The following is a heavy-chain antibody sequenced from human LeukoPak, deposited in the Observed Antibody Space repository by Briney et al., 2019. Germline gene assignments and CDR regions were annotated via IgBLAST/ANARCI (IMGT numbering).Heavy chain of an antibody. D-gene: IGHD5-18*01. Sequence: SETLSLTCTVSGGPISSSSYYWGWIRQPPGKGLEWIGSIYYSGSTNYNPSLKSRVTISVDTSKNQFSLKLSSVTAADTAVYYCAGGGYSYGYDWYYYYGMDVWGQGTTVTVSS. CDR3: AGGGYSYGYDWYYYYGMDV. V-gene: IGHV4-39*07. CDR2: IYYSGST. J-gene: IGHJ6*02. CDR1: GGPISSSSYY.